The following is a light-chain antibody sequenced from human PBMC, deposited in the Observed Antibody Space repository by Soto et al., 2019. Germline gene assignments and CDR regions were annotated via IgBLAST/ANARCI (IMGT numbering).Light chain of an antibody. Sequence: EIVMTQSPATLSVSPGERATLSCRASQSVSSNLAWYQQKPGQAPRLLIYGASTRATGIPARFSGSGSGTEFTLTISRLQSEDFAVYYWQQYNNWPPWTFGQGPKVEIK. V-gene: IGKV3-15*01. J-gene: IGKJ1*01. CDR2: GAS. CDR1: QSVSSN. CDR3: QQYNNWPPWT.